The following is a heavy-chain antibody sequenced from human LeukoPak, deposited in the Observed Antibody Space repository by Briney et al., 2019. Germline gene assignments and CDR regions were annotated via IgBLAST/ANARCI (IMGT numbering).Heavy chain of an antibody. D-gene: IGHD2-2*01. V-gene: IGHV4-61*02. J-gene: IGHJ6*03. Sequence: SQTLSLTCTVSGGSISSGSYYWSWIRQPAGKGLEWIGRIYTSGSTNYNPSLKSRVTISVDTSKNQFSLKLSSVTAADTAVYYCARAYSGYIVVVPAATKGYYYYMDVWGKGTTVTVSS. CDR3: ARAYSGYIVVVPAATKGYYYYMDV. CDR1: GGSISSGSYY. CDR2: IYTSGST.